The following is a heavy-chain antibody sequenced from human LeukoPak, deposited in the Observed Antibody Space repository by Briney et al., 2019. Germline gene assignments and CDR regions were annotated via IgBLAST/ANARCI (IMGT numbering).Heavy chain of an antibody. Sequence: GESLKISCKGSGYSFTSYWIGWVCQMPGKGLEWMGIIYPGDSDTRYSPSFQGQVTISADKSISTAYLQWSSLKASDTAMYYCARLVDYGGNSGRPYYFDYWGQGTLVTVSS. D-gene: IGHD4-23*01. CDR1: GYSFTSYW. V-gene: IGHV5-51*01. CDR2: IYPGDSDT. J-gene: IGHJ4*02. CDR3: ARLVDYGGNSGRPYYFDY.